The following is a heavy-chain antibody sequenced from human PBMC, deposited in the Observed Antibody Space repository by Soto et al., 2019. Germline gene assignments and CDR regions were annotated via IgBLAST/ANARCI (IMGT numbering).Heavy chain of an antibody. CDR2: IYYSGST. J-gene: IGHJ5*02. CDR3: ARRQSSPWFDP. D-gene: IGHD2-15*01. Sequence: QLQLQESGPGLVKPSETLSLTCTVSGGSISSSSYYWGWIRQPPGKGLEWIGNIYYSGSTYYNPSLKSRVTISVDTSKNQFSLKRSSVTAADTAVYYCARRQSSPWFDPWGQGTLVTVSS. CDR1: GGSISSSSYY. V-gene: IGHV4-39*01.